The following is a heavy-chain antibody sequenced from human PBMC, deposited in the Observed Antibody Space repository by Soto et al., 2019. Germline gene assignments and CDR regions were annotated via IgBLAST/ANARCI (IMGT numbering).Heavy chain of an antibody. V-gene: IGHV4-39*01. D-gene: IGHD2-15*01. CDR2: IYYSGST. Sequence: QLQLQESGPGLVKPSETLSLTCTVSGGSISSSSYYWGWIRQPPGKGLEWIGSIYYSGSTYYNPSLKSRVTISVDTSKNQFSLKLSSVTAADTAVYYCARHKGGLAWDDYWGQGTLVTVSS. CDR3: ARHKGGLAWDDY. CDR1: GGSISSSSYY. J-gene: IGHJ4*02.